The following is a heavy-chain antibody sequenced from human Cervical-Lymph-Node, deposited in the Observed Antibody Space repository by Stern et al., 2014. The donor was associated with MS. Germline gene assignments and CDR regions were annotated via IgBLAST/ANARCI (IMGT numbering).Heavy chain of an antibody. D-gene: IGHD5-24*01. J-gene: IGHJ4*02. CDR3: ARDPRRRDGYNFDY. CDR1: GFTFSDYY. CDR2: ISSTGTTL. Sequence: VQLVESGGGLVKPGGSLRLSCETSGFTFSDYYMNWIRQAPGQGLEWVSYISSTGTTLYYAESVKGRFTISRDNAKNSLYLHMNSLRAEDTAVYYCARDPRRRDGYNFDYWGQGALVTVSS. V-gene: IGHV3-11*01.